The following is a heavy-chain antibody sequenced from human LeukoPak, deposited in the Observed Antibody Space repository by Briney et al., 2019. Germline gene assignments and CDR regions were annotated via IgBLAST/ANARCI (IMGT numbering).Heavy chain of an antibody. CDR2: ISSSGSPI. D-gene: IGHD1-26*01. J-gene: IGHJ6*02. CDR3: ARHSGGMDV. CDR1: GFTFSNYP. V-gene: IGHV3-21*05. Sequence: GGSLRLSCAASGFTFSNYPMHWVRQAPGKGLEWVAYISSSGSPIYFADSVTGRFTISRDNAKNSLYLQMNSLRVEDTAVYYCARHSGGMDVWGQGTTVTVSS.